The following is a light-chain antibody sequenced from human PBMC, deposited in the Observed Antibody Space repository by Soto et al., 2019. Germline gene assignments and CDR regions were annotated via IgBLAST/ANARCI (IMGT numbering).Light chain of an antibody. V-gene: IGKV1-5*03. J-gene: IGKJ1*01. CDR1: QNIGRY. CDR2: RAS. CDR3: QQYYSFPWT. Sequence: DIPMTQSPSTLSASVGDEVTITCRASQNIGRYLAWYQQKPGKAPDLLIYRASDLESGVPSRFSGSGTDTEFTLTISSLQPDDFAAYYCQQYYSFPWTFGQGTKVGIK.